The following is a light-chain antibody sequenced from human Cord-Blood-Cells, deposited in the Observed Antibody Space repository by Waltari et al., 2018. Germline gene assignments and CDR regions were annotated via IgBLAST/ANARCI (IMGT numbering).Light chain of an antibody. J-gene: IGLJ3*02. Sequence: QSALTQPASVSGSPGQSITISCTGTSSDVGGYNYVSWYQQHPGKAPKLMIYDVSNRPSGVSNRFSGSMSGNTASLPISGLQAEDEAEYYCSSYTSRSTWVFGGGTKLTVL. CDR3: SSYTSRSTWV. CDR1: SSDVGGYNY. CDR2: DVS. V-gene: IGLV2-14*03.